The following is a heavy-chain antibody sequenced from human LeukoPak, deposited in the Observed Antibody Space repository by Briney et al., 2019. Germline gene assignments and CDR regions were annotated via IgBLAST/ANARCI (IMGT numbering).Heavy chain of an antibody. CDR2: ISFSSTHI. J-gene: IGHJ6*02. CDR3: AKDKGYDILTGRNYYGMDV. Sequence: GGSLRLSCAASGFIFSNYGMSWVRQAPGKGLEWVSSISFSSTHIYYADSIQGRFTISRDNAENSLYLQMNSLRAEDTAVYYCAKDKGYDILTGRNYYGMDVWGQGTTVTVSS. V-gene: IGHV3-21*04. D-gene: IGHD3-9*01. CDR1: GFIFSNYG.